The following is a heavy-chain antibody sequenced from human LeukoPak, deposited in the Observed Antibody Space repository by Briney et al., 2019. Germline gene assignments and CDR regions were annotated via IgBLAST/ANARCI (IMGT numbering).Heavy chain of an antibody. Sequence: GGSLRLSCAASGFSFTDYSMNWVRQAPGKGLEWLSYIGPSGSPIHYADSVKGRFTTSTDSAQNSLYLQMNSLRDEDTALYYCVRDRYYSFDYWGQGTVVTASS. CDR3: VRDRYYSFDY. CDR2: IGPSGSPI. J-gene: IGHJ4*02. CDR1: GFSFTDYS. V-gene: IGHV3-48*02. D-gene: IGHD1-26*01.